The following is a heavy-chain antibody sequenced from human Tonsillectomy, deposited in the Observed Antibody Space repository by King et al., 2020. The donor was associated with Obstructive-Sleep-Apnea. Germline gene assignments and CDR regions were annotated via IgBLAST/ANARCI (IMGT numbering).Heavy chain of an antibody. D-gene: IGHD3-22*01. V-gene: IGHV5-10-1*03. CDR2: IDPSDSYT. CDR1: GYRFTNYW. Sequence: QLVQSGTEMRRPGQSLRISCEGYGYRFTNYWIDWVRQTPGKELQWMGRIDPSDSYTKYNPSFRGHVTMSADKSINTAYLQWSSLEASDTAMYFCARTHDTYDTSGYFGLGGQGPPVTVSA. J-gene: IGHJ4*02. CDR3: ARTHDTYDTSGYFGL.